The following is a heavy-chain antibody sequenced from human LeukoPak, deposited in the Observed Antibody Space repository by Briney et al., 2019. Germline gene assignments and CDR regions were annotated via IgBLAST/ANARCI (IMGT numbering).Heavy chain of an antibody. CDR1: GDSVSSNSAA. CDR3: ARSLAGPLDY. CDR2: TYYTSKSYT. V-gene: IGHV6-1*01. D-gene: IGHD7-27*01. Sequence: SQTLSLTCAISGDSVSSNSAAWNWIRQSPSRGLEWLGRTYYTSKSYTDYALSVKSRITFNPDTSKNHFSLQLNSVTPEDTAVYYCARSLAGPLDYWGQGTLVTVSS. J-gene: IGHJ4*02.